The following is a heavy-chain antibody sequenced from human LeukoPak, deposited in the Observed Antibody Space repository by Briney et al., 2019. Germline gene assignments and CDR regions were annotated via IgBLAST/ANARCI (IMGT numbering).Heavy chain of an antibody. CDR3: TTRPTVYNIYFPATFDY. J-gene: IGHJ4*02. CDR1: GFTFSNVW. D-gene: IGHD1-1*01. CDR2: IKSKTDGGTT. Sequence: GWSLRLSCAASGFTFSNVWMSWVRQAPGKGLDWVGRIKSKTDGGTTDYVAPVKGRFTISRDDSKNTLYLQMNSLKSEDTAVYYCTTRPTVYNIYFPATFDYWGQGTLVTVSS. V-gene: IGHV3-15*01.